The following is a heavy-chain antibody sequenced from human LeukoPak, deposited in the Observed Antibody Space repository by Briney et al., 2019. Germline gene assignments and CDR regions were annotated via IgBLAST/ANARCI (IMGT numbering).Heavy chain of an antibody. CDR2: IYFRGST. CDR3: ARENDRYGRIDY. D-gene: IGHD5-18*01. J-gene: IGHJ4*02. Sequence: PSETLSLTCTVSGDSISSTSYYWAWIRQPPGKGLQWIGTIYFRGSTYYNPSLQSRVTISVDTSKEQFSLRLSSVTAADTAVYYCARENDRYGRIDYWGQGTQVTVSS. V-gene: IGHV4-39*07. CDR1: GDSISSTSYY.